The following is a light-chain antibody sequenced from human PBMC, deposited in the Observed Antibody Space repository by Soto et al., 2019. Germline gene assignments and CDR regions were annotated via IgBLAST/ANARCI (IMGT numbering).Light chain of an antibody. CDR3: QQRHMWPIT. Sequence: FTQSPVTLSLSPVERATLSFMASQSFRGLLAWYQQKPGQAPRLLIYDAYNRATGIPPRFSGSGSGTDFTLTISSLEPEDSAVYYCQQRHMWPITFGQGTRLEIK. V-gene: IGKV3-11*01. J-gene: IGKJ5*01. CDR2: DAY. CDR1: QSFRGL.